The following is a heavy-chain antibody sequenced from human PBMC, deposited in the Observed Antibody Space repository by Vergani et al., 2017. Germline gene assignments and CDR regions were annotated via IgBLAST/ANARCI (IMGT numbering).Heavy chain of an antibody. Sequence: EVQLVESGGGVVRPGVSLRLSCAASGFTLDDYGMSWVRQAPGKGLEWVSGINWNGGSTVYADSVKGRFTISRDNAKNSLYLQMNSLRAEDTALYYCASLLRGGSHRDYWGQGTLVTVSS. J-gene: IGHJ4*02. CDR2: INWNGGST. V-gene: IGHV3-20*04. CDR1: GFTLDDYG. CDR3: ASLLRGGSHRDY. D-gene: IGHD1-26*01.